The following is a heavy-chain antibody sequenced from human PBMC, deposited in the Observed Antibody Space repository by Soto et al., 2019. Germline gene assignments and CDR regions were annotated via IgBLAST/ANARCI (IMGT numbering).Heavy chain of an antibody. V-gene: IGHV1-2*04. CDR1: GYTFTGYY. D-gene: IGHD6-13*01. CDR3: ARDKGRQLYGMDV. CDR2: INPNSGGT. J-gene: IGHJ6*02. Sequence: ASVKGSCKASGYTFTGYYMHWVRQAPGQGLEWMGWINPNSGGTNYAQKFQGWVTMTRDTSISTAYMELSRLRSDDTAVYYCARDKGRQLYGMDVWGQGTTVTVSS.